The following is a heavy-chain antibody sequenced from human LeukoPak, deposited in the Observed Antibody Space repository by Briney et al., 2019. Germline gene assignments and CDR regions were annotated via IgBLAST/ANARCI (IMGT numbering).Heavy chain of an antibody. CDR2: IIPIFGTA. D-gene: IGHD1-14*01. V-gene: IGHV1-69*13. CDR3: ARGFWGPGSATPEHYYYGMDA. Sequence: EASVKVSCKASGGTFSSYAISWVRQAPGQGLEWMGGIIPIFGTANYAQKFQGRVTITADESTSTAYMELSSLRSEDTAVYYCARGFWGPGSATPEHYYYGMDAWGQGTTVTVSS. CDR1: GGTFSSYA. J-gene: IGHJ6*02.